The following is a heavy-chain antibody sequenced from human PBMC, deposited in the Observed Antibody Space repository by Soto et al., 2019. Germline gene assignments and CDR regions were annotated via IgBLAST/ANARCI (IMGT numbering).Heavy chain of an antibody. V-gene: IGHV1-3*01. J-gene: IGHJ6*02. Sequence: SVKVACKTFGYAFPKYGSHWGRQAPGQSCGWVGWINPGNGDTKYSQKFQGRVNITRDTSATTAYMELTRLRSDDTAVYFCATGHSTDCSNGVCSFFYNHEMDVWGQGTAVTVSS. CDR2: INPGNGDT. CDR3: ATGHSTDCSNGVCSFFYNHEMDV. CDR1: GYAFPKYG. D-gene: IGHD2-8*01.